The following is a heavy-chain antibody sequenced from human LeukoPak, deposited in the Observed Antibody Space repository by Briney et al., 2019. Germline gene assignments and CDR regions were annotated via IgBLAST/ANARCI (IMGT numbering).Heavy chain of an antibody. CDR1: GGTFSSYA. D-gene: IGHD1-26*01. CDR2: IIPIFGTA. V-gene: IGHV1-69*13. J-gene: IGHJ4*02. CDR3: ARDLVGRLDY. Sequence: RASVKVSCKASGGTFSSYAISWVRQAPGQGLEWMGGIIPIFGTANYAQKFQGRVTITADESTNTAYMELSSLRSEDTAVYYCARDLVGRLDYWGQGTLVTASS.